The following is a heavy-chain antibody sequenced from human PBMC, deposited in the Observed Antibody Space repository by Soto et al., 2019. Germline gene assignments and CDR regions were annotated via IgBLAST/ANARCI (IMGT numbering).Heavy chain of an antibody. V-gene: IGHV1-18*01. J-gene: IGHJ5*02. CDR2: ISAYNGNT. CDR1: GYTFTSYG. Sequence: ASVKVSCKASGYTFTSYGISWVRQAPGQGLEWMGWISAYNGNTNYAQKLQGRVTMTTDTSTSTAYMELRSLRSDDTAVYYCARFPYYSSPVLWFDPWGQGTLVTVSS. CDR3: ARFPYYSSPVLWFDP. D-gene: IGHD3-22*01.